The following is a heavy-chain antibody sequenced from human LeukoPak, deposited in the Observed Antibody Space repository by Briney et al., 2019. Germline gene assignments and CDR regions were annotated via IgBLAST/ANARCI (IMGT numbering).Heavy chain of an antibody. CDR1: GYTFTSYG. V-gene: IGHV1-18*01. D-gene: IGHD2-15*01. Sequence: GASVKVSCKASGYTFTSYGISWVRQAPGQGLEWMGWISAYNGNTNYAQKLQGRVTMTTDTSTITSYMELSSLRSADTAVYYCARDGGGSCYCDDYWGQGPLVNVSS. CDR2: ISAYNGNT. J-gene: IGHJ4*02. CDR3: ARDGGGSCYCDDY.